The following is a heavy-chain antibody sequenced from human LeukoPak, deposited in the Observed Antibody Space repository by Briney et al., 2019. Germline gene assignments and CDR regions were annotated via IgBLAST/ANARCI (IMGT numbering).Heavy chain of an antibody. V-gene: IGHV1-2*02. CDR3: ARDGTYYYDSSGYSYDAFDI. J-gene: IGHJ3*02. CDR1: GYTFTGYY. Sequence: ASVKVSRKASGYTFTGYYMHWVRQAPGQGLEWMGWINPNSGGTNYAQKFQGRVTMTRDTSISTAYMELSRLRSDDTAVYYCARDGTYYYDSSGYSYDAFDIWGQGTMVTVSS. D-gene: IGHD3-22*01. CDR2: INPNSGGT.